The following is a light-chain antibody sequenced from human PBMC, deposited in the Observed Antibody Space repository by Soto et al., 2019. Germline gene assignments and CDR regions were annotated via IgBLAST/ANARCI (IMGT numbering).Light chain of an antibody. CDR3: QQSYSTPYP. CDR1: QSISSY. CDR2: AAS. V-gene: IGKV1-39*01. J-gene: IGKJ2*01. Sequence: DIQMTQSPSSLSASVGDRVTITCRASQSISSYLNWYQQKPGKAPKLLIYAASSLQSGVPSRFSGSGSGTDFALHIRSLQPEDVELCCCQQSYSTPYPFGQGAKLEIK.